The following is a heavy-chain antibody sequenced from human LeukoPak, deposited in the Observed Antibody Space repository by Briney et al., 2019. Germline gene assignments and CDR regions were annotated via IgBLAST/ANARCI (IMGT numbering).Heavy chain of an antibody. CDR1: GFTVGSNY. CDR3: ARDPGIAAAAPL. Sequence: GVSLRLSCAASGFTVGSNYMSWVRQAPGKGLEWVSVIYSGGSTYYADSVKGRFTISRDNSKNTLYLQMNSLRAEDTAVYYCARDPGIAAAAPLWGQGTLVTVSS. CDR2: IYSGGST. J-gene: IGHJ4*02. D-gene: IGHD6-13*01. V-gene: IGHV3-53*01.